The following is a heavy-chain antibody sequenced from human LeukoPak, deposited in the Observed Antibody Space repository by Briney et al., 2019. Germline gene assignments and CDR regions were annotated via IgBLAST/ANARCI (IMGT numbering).Heavy chain of an antibody. J-gene: IGHJ4*02. CDR1: GYSFSNYG. Sequence: GASVKVSCKASGYSFSNYGLSWVRQAPGQGLEWMGWISGYNGNTNYAQNLQGRVTMTTDTSTSTAFMELRSLRSDDTAVYYCARSGHRRCYYASGPDYWGQGTLVTVSS. D-gene: IGHD3-10*01. CDR3: ARSGHRRCYYASGPDY. CDR2: ISGYNGNT. V-gene: IGHV1-18*01.